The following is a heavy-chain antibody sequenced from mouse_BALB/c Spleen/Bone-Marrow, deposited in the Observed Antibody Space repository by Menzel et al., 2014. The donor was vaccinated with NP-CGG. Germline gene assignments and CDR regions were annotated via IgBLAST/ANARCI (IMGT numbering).Heavy chain of an antibody. Sequence: VQLQQSGAELVKPGASVKLSCKASGYTFTSYYMYWVKQRPGQGLEWIGEINPSNGGTNFNEKFKSKATLTVDKSSSTAYMQLSSLASEDSAVYYCTRSGTSWLRRSWYFDVWGAGTTGTVSS. CDR1: GYTFTSYY. CDR2: INPSNGGT. V-gene: IGHV1S81*02. D-gene: IGHD2-2*01. J-gene: IGHJ1*01. CDR3: TRSGTSWLRRSWYFDV.